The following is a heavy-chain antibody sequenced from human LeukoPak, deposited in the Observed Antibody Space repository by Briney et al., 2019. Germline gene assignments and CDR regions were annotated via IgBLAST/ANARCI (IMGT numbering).Heavy chain of an antibody. D-gene: IGHD6-13*01. J-gene: IGHJ3*02. CDR3: ARPSSSTWYFAFDI. V-gene: IGHV3-64*01. CDR2: ISSNGGTT. CDR1: GFTLSPYT. Sequence: GGSLRLSCAASGFTLSPYTMHWVRQAPGKGLEYVSAISSNGGTTFYANSVKGRFTISRDNSKNTLYLQMGSLRAEDMAVYYCARPSSSTWYFAFDIWSQGTLVTVSS.